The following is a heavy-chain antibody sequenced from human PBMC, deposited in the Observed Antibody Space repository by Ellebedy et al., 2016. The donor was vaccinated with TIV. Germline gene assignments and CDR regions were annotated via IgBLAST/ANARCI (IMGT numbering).Heavy chain of an antibody. CDR2: TYYRSKWYN. V-gene: IGHV6-1*01. J-gene: IGHJ3*02. CDR3: ARVLVVVVAAREDAFDI. CDR1: GDSVSSNSAA. D-gene: IGHD2-15*01. Sequence: SQTLSLTXXISGDSVSSNSAAWNWIRQSPSRGLEWLGRTYYRSKWYNDYAVSVKSRITINPDTSKNQFSLQLNSVTPEDTAVYYCARVLVVVVAAREDAFDIWGQGTMVTVSS.